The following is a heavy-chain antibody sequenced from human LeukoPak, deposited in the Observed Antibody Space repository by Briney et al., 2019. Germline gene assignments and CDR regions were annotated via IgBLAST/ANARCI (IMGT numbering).Heavy chain of an antibody. J-gene: IGHJ6*03. CDR2: IYTSGST. V-gene: IGHV4-61*02. D-gene: IGHD2-15*01. Sequence: SETLSLTCTVSGGSISSGSYYWSWIRQPAGKGLEWIGRIYTSGSTNYNPSLKSRVTISVDTSKNQFSLKLSSVTAADTAVYYCARAQGYCSGGSRYSLKYYYYYYMDVWGKGTTVTISS. CDR3: ARAQGYCSGGSRYSLKYYYYYYMDV. CDR1: GGSISSGSYY.